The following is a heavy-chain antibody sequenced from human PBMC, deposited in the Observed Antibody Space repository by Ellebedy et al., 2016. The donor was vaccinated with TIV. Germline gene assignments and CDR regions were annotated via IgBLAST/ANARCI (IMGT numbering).Heavy chain of an antibody. CDR2: ISSNGGST. CDR3: ARGEVATTNPPDFDY. CDR1: GFTFSSYA. Sequence: GESLKISCAASGFTFSSYAMHWVRQAPGKGLEYVSAISSNGGSTYYANSVKGRFTISRDNSKNTLYLQMGSLRAEDMAVYYCARGEVATTNPPDFDYWGQGTLVTVSS. J-gene: IGHJ4*02. V-gene: IGHV3-64*01. D-gene: IGHD5-12*01.